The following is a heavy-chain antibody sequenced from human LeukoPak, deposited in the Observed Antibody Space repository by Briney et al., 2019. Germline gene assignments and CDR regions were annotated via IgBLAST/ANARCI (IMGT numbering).Heavy chain of an antibody. Sequence: SETLSPTCTVSGGSISSYYWSWIRQPAGKGLEWIGRIYTSGSTNYNPSLKSRVTMSVDTSKNQFSLKLSSVTAADTAVYYCARGLADFGVVIPGYYYYGMDVWGQGTTVTVSS. CDR3: ARGLADFGVVIPGYYYYGMDV. V-gene: IGHV4-4*07. CDR2: IYTSGST. D-gene: IGHD3-3*01. J-gene: IGHJ6*02. CDR1: GGSISSYY.